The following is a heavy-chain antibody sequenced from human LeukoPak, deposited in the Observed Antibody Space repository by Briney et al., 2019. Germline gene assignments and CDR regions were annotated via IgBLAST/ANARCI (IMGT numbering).Heavy chain of an antibody. CDR3: ARNYGDYVHYFDY. J-gene: IGHJ4*02. Sequence: SGGSLRLSCAASGFTFSSYAMHWVRQAPGKGLEWVAVISYDGSNKYYADSVKGRFTISRDNSKNTLYLQMNSLRAEDTAVYYCARNYGDYVHYFDYWGQGTLVTVSS. CDR2: ISYDGSNK. V-gene: IGHV3-30*04. CDR1: GFTFSSYA. D-gene: IGHD4-17*01.